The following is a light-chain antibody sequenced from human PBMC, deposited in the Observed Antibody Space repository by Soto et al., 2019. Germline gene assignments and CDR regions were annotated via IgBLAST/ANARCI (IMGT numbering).Light chain of an antibody. CDR2: EVT. Sequence: QSALTQPASVSGSPGQSITISCTGTSSDVGGYDYVSWYQHHPGQAPKLMINEVTNRPSGVSNRFSGSKSGNTASLTISGLQAEDEADYYCSSYTSSTTVIFGGGTKLTVL. CDR1: SSDVGGYDY. J-gene: IGLJ2*01. CDR3: SSYTSSTTVI. V-gene: IGLV2-14*01.